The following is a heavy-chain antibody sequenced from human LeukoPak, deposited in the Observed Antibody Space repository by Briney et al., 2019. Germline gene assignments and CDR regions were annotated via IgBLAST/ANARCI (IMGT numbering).Heavy chain of an antibody. J-gene: IGHJ4*02. CDR3: ANNLFGYFDC. CDR1: GFTFSSYA. D-gene: IGHD3-16*01. Sequence: GGSLRLSCAASGFTFSSYAMSWVRQAPGKGLEWVSAISGSGGSTYYADSVKGRFTISRDNSKSTLFLQMQSLRAEDTAVYYCANNLFGYFDCWGQGTLVTVSS. V-gene: IGHV3-23*01. CDR2: ISGSGGST.